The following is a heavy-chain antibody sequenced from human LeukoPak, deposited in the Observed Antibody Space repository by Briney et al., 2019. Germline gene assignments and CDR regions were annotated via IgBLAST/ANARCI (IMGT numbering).Heavy chain of an antibody. CDR1: GFTFSSYA. J-gene: IGHJ6*04. CDR3: ATLDCSSTSCYGLGRAEYYYYGMDV. Sequence: GGSLRLSCAASGFTFSSYAMSWVRQAPGKGLEWVSAISGSGGSTYYADSVKGRFTISRDNSKNTLYLQMNSLRAEDTAVYYCATLDCSSTSCYGLGRAEYYYYGMDVWGKGTTVTVSS. V-gene: IGHV3-23*01. CDR2: ISGSGGST. D-gene: IGHD2-2*01.